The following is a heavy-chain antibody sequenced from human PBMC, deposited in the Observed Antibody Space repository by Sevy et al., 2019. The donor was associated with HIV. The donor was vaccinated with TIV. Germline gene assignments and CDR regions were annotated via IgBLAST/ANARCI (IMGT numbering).Heavy chain of an antibody. Sequence: ASVKVSCKVSGYTLTELSMHWVRQAPGKGLEWMGGFDPEDGETIYAQKFQGRVTMTEDTSTDTAYMELSSLRSEETAVYYCAMGPETGTVYYFDYWGQGTLVTVSS. J-gene: IGHJ4*02. D-gene: IGHD1-1*01. CDR1: GYTLTELS. V-gene: IGHV1-24*01. CDR2: FDPEDGET. CDR3: AMGPETGTVYYFDY.